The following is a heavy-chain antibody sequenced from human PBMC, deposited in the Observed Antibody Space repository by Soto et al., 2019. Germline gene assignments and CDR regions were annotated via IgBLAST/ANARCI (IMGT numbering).Heavy chain of an antibody. V-gene: IGHV4-4*02. Sequence: VHLQESGPGLVKPSGTVSLTCVVSGGSIRSTNWWAWVRQTPGKGLEWIGEVYHNGTSNYNPSPQGRATISVDRSKDQVSLRLNSVIDADTAVYYCARDLDRYCSVTSCHAMDVWGQGTPVTVSS. D-gene: IGHD2-15*01. CDR1: GGSIRSTNW. CDR2: VYHNGTS. J-gene: IGHJ6*02. CDR3: ARDLDRYCSVTSCHAMDV.